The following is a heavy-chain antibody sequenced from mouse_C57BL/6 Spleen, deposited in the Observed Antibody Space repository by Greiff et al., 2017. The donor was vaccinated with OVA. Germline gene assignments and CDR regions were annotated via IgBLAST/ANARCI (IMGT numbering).Heavy chain of an antibody. Sequence: VQLQESGPGLVQPSQSLSITCTVSGFSLTSYGVHWVRQSPGKGLEWLGVLWRGGSTDYNAAFMSRLSITKDNSKSQGFFKMNSLQADDTAIYYWAISSYWYFDVWGTGTTVTVSS. D-gene: IGHD1-1*01. CDR3: AISSYWYFDV. CDR1: GFSLTSYG. CDR2: LWRGGST. J-gene: IGHJ1*03. V-gene: IGHV2-5*01.